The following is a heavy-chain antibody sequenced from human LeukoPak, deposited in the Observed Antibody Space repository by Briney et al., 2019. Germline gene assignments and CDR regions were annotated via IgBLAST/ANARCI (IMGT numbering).Heavy chain of an antibody. CDR2: IYYSSST. D-gene: IGHD3-22*01. J-gene: IGHJ3*02. CDR3: AASYASYEFDI. CDR1: GFSISSGDYY. Sequence: SQTLSLTCTVSGFSISSGDYYWSWLRQPPGKGLEWIGYIYYSSSTYYNPSLKSRVTISVNTSKNQFSLKLSSVTAADTAVYYCAASYASYEFDIWGQGTMVTVSS. V-gene: IGHV4-30-4*01.